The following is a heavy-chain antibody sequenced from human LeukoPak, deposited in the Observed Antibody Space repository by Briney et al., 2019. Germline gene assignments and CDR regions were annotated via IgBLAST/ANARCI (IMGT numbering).Heavy chain of an antibody. CDR2: VYHSGIT. CDR3: ARAKGPSCSSTSCYVAAMVTFDI. D-gene: IGHD2-2*01. Sequence: SETLSLTCAVSGYSIRSGYYWGWIRQPPGKGLEWIGSVYHSGITYYNPSLKSRVSISVDTSKNQFSLKLSSVTAADTAVYYCARAKGPSCSSTSCYVAAMVTFDIWGQGTMVTVSS. J-gene: IGHJ3*02. V-gene: IGHV4-38-2*01. CDR1: GYSIRSGYY.